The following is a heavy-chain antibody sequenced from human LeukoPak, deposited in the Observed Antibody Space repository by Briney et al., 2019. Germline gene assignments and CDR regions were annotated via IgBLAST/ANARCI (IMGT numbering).Heavy chain of an antibody. Sequence: GGSLRLSCAASGFTFSNYWMSWVRQAPGKGLEWVANIKQDGSEKYYVDSVKGRFTISRDNAKNSLYLQMNSPRDEDTAVYYCARGKTWGGMDVWGKGTTVTISS. CDR2: IKQDGSEK. CDR1: GFTFSNYW. D-gene: IGHD3-10*01. J-gene: IGHJ6*03. V-gene: IGHV3-7*01. CDR3: ARGKTWGGMDV.